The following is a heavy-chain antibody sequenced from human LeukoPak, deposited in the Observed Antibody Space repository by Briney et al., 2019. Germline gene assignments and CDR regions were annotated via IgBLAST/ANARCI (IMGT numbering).Heavy chain of an antibody. V-gene: IGHV3-23*01. J-gene: IGHJ4*02. CDR3: ARNPGYGDYYFDY. CDR1: GFTFSSYW. D-gene: IGHD4-17*01. CDR2: IGDDVVST. Sequence: GGSLRLSCAASGFTFSSYWMSWVRQAPGKGLEWVSAIGDDVVSTYYAESVKGRFTISRDNSKNTLYLQMNSLRAEDTATYYCARNPGYGDYYFDYWGQGTLVTVSS.